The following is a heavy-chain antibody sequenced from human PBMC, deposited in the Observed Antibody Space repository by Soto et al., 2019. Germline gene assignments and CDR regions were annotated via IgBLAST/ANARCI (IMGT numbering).Heavy chain of an antibody. CDR1: GFSFSNYG. CDR2: IWYDGSNK. CDR3: ARETIGTKAGDY. J-gene: IGHJ4*02. V-gene: IGHV3-33*01. Sequence: QVQLVESGGGVVQPGRSLRLSCAASGFSFSNYGMHWVRQAPGKGLEWVALIWYDGSNKNYADSVKGRFTISRDNSKNTLYLQMNSLRAEDTAVYYCARETIGTKAGDYWGQGTLVTVSS. D-gene: IGHD1-1*01.